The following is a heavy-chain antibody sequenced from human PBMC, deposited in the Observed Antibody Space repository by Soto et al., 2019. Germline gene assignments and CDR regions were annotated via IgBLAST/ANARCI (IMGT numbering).Heavy chain of an antibody. V-gene: IGHV4-59*01. CDR1: GGSISSYY. J-gene: IGHJ3*02. CDR2: IYYSGST. CDR3: ARDSGGSYSDFHHAFDI. D-gene: IGHD1-26*01. Sequence: QVQLQESGPGLVKPSETLSLTCTVSGGSISSYYWSWIRQPPGKGLEWIGYIYYSGSTNYNPSLKSRVTISVDTSKNQFSLKLSSVTAADTAVYYCARDSGGSYSDFHHAFDIWGQGTMVTVSS.